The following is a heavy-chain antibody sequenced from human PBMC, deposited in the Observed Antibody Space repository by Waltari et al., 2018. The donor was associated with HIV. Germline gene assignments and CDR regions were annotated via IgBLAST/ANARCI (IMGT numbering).Heavy chain of an antibody. CDR1: GFTFSRYG. CDR2: IKQDGSEK. V-gene: IGHV3-7*01. D-gene: IGHD3-16*02. J-gene: IGHJ4*02. Sequence: EVQLVESGGGLVQPGGSLRLSCAASGFTFSRYGMSWVRQAPGKGLEWVANIKQDGSEKYYVDSVKGRFTISRDNAKNSLYLQMNSLRAEDTAVYYCARFNYVWGSYRPNRFDYWGQGTLVTVSS. CDR3: ARFNYVWGSYRPNRFDY.